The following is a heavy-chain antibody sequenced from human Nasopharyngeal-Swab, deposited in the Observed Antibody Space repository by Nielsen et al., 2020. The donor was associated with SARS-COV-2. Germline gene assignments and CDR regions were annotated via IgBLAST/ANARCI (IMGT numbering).Heavy chain of an antibody. CDR2: ISSSSSYI. Sequence: GESLKISCAASGFTLNNYNFNWVRQAPGKGLEWVSSISSSSSYIYYADSVKGRFTISRDNAKNSLYLQMNSLRAEDTAVDYCARDGLDYDFWSAYFMDVWGQGTTVTVSS. CDR3: ARDGLDYDFWSAYFMDV. J-gene: IGHJ6*02. V-gene: IGHV3-21*01. D-gene: IGHD3-3*01. CDR1: GFTLNNYN.